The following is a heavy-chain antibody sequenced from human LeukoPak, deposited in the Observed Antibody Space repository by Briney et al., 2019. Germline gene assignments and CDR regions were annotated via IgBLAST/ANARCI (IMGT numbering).Heavy chain of an antibody. J-gene: IGHJ4*02. CDR1: GFTFSSYW. CDR3: TTDVKYFDWLFQDY. Sequence: GGSLRLSCAASGFTFSSYWMSWVRQAPGKGLEWVANIKQDGSEKYYVDSVKGRFTISRDNAKNSLYLQMNSLRAEDTAVYYCTTDVKYFDWLFQDYWGQGTLVTVSS. V-gene: IGHV3-7*01. CDR2: IKQDGSEK. D-gene: IGHD3-9*01.